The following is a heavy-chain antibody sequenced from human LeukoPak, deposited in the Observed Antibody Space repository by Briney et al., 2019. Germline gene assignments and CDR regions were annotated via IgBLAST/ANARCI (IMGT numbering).Heavy chain of an antibody. J-gene: IGHJ4*02. D-gene: IGHD3-3*01. CDR2: ISGSGGST. CDR1: GFTFSSYA. CDR3: AKVPLYDFWSGIYFDY. Sequence: GGSLRLSCAASGFTFSSYAMSWVRQAPGKGLEWDSAISGSGGSTYYADSVKGRFTISRDNSKNTLYLQMNSLRAEDTAVYYCAKVPLYDFWSGIYFDYWGQGTLVTVSP. V-gene: IGHV3-23*01.